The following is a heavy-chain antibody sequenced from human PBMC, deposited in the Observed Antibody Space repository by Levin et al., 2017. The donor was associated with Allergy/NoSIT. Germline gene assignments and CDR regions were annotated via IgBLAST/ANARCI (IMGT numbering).Heavy chain of an antibody. CDR2: VYYSGGT. V-gene: IGHV4-30-4*01. CDR1: GGSISTGDYY. CDR3: ARFAPFDI. J-gene: IGHJ3*02. Sequence: SETLSLTCTVSGGSISTGDYYWSWIRQPPGKGLEWIVYVYYSGGTYYNPSLQSRVTISVDTSKNKFSLKLSSVTAADTAVYYCARFAPFDIWGQGTMVTVSS.